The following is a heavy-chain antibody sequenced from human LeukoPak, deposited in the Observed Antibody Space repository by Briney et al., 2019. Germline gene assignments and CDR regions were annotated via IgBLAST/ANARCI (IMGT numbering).Heavy chain of an antibody. CDR2: ISWNSGSI. CDR1: GFTFDDYA. J-gene: IGHJ6*02. V-gene: IGHV3-9*01. Sequence: PGRSLRLSCAASGFTFDDYAMHWVRQAPGKGLEWVSGISWNSGSIGYADSVKGRFTISRDNAKNSLYLQMNSLRAEDTALYYCAKDDGMDVWGQGTTVTVSS. CDR3: AKDDGMDV.